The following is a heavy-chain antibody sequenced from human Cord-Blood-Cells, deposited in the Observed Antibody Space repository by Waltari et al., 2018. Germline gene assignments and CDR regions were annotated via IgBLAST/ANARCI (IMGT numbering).Heavy chain of an antibody. V-gene: IGHV3-23*01. CDR1: GFTFSSYA. D-gene: IGHD1-26*01. J-gene: IGHJ4*02. CDR3: AKVRWELLREDY. CDR2: ISGSGGST. Sequence: EVQLLESVGGLVQPGGSLRLSCAASGFTFSSYAMSWVRQAPGKGLVWFSAISGSGGSTYYADSVKGRFTISRDNSKNTLYLQMNSLRAEDTAVYYCAKVRWELLREDYWGQGTLVTVSS.